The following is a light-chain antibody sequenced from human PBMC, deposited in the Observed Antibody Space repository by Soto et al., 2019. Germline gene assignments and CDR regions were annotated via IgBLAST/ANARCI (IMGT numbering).Light chain of an antibody. CDR3: QSYDSSLSGYV. CDR2: RDN. Sequence: QSVLTQPPSASGTPGQRVTVSCSGSRSNIGSNTVHWYQQLPGAAPKLLIYRDNQRPSGVPDRFSGSKSGTSASLAISGLQSEDEGDYYCQSYDSSLSGYVFGTGTKVTVL. CDR1: RSNIGSNT. V-gene: IGLV1-44*01. J-gene: IGLJ1*01.